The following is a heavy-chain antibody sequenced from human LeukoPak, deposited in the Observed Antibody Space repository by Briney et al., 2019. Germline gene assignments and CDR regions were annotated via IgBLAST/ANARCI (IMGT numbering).Heavy chain of an antibody. J-gene: IGHJ4*02. V-gene: IGHV1-2*02. Sequence: ASVKVSCKASGYTFTGYYMHWLRQAPGQGLEWMGWISPNSGGTNYAQKFQGRVTITRDTSISTAYMELSRLRSDDTAVYYCARDVNLWFGELTPDYWGQGTLVTVSS. CDR2: ISPNSGGT. D-gene: IGHD3-10*01. CDR1: GYTFTGYY. CDR3: ARDVNLWFGELTPDY.